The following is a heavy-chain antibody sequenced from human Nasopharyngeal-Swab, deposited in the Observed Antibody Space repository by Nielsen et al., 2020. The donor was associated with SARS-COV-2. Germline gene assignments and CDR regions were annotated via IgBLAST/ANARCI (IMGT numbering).Heavy chain of an antibody. CDR2: ISWDGGST. J-gene: IGHJ6*02. CDR1: GFTFDDYT. CDR3: AKDFSGSYYTIPDYYYYYGMDV. Sequence: GESLKISCAASGFTFDDYTMHWVRQAPGKGLEWVSLISWDGGSTYYADSAKGRFTISRDNSKNSLYLQMNSLRTEDTALYYCAKDFSGSYYTIPDYYYYYGMDVWGQGTTVTVSS. V-gene: IGHV3-43*01. D-gene: IGHD3-10*01.